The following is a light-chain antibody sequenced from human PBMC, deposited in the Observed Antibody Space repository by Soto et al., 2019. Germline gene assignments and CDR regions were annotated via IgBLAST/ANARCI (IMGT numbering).Light chain of an antibody. V-gene: IGLV3-9*01. Sequence: SYELTQPLSVSVALGQTARITCGGNNIGSKNVHWYQQKPRQAPVLVIYRDSNRPSGIPERFSGSNSWNTATLTIRRAQAGDEADYYCQVWYSSTAGAVFGGGTKLTVL. CDR1: NIGSKN. CDR2: RDS. J-gene: IGLJ2*01. CDR3: QVWYSSTAGAV.